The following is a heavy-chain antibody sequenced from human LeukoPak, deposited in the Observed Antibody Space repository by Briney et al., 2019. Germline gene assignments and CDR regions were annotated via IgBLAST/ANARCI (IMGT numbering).Heavy chain of an antibody. CDR2: ITSSSSTI. V-gene: IGHV3-48*01. CDR1: GFTFSSYT. CDR3: ARDRYLGLDY. J-gene: IGHJ4*02. D-gene: IGHD1-1*01. Sequence: PGGSLRLSCAASGFTFSSYTINWVRQAAGKGLEWLSYITSSSSTIYYADSVKGRFTISRDNAKNSLYLQMNSLRAEDTAMYYCARDRYLGLDYWGQGTLVTVSS.